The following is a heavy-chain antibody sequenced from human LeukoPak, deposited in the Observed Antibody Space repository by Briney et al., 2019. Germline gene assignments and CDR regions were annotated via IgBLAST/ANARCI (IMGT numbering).Heavy chain of an antibody. J-gene: IGHJ5*02. Sequence: SETLSLTCAVYGGSFSGYYWSWIRQPPGKGLEWIGEINHSGSTNYNPSLKSRVTISVDTSKNQFSLKLSSVTAADTAVYYCARHPFVYDSGGGFDPWGQGTLVTVSS. CDR3: ARHPFVYDSGGGFDP. D-gene: IGHD3-10*01. CDR1: GGSFSGYY. CDR2: INHSGST. V-gene: IGHV4-34*01.